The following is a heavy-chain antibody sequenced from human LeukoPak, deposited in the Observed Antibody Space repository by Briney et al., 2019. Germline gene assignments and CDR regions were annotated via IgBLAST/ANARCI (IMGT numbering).Heavy chain of an antibody. CDR1: GGSISSYY. CDR3: ARGDYDILTGYHLPTTFDY. V-gene: IGHV4-59*01. D-gene: IGHD3-9*01. CDR2: IYYSGST. J-gene: IGHJ4*02. Sequence: PSETLSLTCTVSGGSISSYYWSWIRQPPGKGLEWIGYIYYSGSTNYNPSLKSRVTISVDTSKNQFSLKLSSVTAADTAVYYCARGDYDILTGYHLPTTFDYWGQGTLVTVSS.